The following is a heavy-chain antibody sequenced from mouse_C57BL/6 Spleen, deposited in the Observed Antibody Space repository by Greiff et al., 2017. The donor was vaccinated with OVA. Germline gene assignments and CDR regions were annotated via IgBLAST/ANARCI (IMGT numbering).Heavy chain of an antibody. D-gene: IGHD2-3*01. CDR3: ARRDDGYYSYYYAMDY. J-gene: IGHJ4*01. CDR1: GYSITSGYY. CDR2: ISYDGSN. Sequence: EVQLQQSGPGLVKPSQSLSLTCSVTGYSITSGYYWHWIRQFPGNKLEWMGYISYDGSNNYNPSLKNRISITRDTSKNQFFLKLNSVTTEDTATYYCARRDDGYYSYYYAMDYWGQGTSVTVSS. V-gene: IGHV3-6*01.